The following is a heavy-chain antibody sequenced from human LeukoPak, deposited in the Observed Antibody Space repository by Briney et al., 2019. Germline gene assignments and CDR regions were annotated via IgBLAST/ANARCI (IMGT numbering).Heavy chain of an antibody. V-gene: IGHV4-39*01. J-gene: IGHJ3*02. D-gene: IGHD3-16*02. CDR3: ARHFVMITFGGVIPISWGAFDI. CDR1: GGSISSSSYY. CDR2: IYYSGST. Sequence: SETLSLTCTVSGGSISSSSYYWGWIRQPPGKGLEWIGSIYYSGSTYYNPSLKSRVTISVDTSKNQFSLKLSSVTAADTAVYYCARHFVMITFGGVIPISWGAFDIWGQGTMVTVSS.